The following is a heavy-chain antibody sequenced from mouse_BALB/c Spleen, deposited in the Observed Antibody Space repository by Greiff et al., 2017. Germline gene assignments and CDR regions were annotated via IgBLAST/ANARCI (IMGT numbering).Heavy chain of an antibody. CDR2: ISDGGSYT. D-gene: IGHD2-14*01. CDR3: ARGVRYYAMDY. Sequence: LVESGGGLVKPGGSLKLSCAASGFTFSDYYMYWVRQTPEKRLEWVATISDGGSYTYYPDSVKGRFTISRDNAKNNLYLQMSSLKSEDTAMYYCARGVRYYAMDYWGQGTSVTVSS. V-gene: IGHV5-4*02. CDR1: GFTFSDYY. J-gene: IGHJ4*01.